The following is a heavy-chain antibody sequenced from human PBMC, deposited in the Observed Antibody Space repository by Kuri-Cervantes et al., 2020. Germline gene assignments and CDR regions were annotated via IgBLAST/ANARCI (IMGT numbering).Heavy chain of an antibody. CDR3: ARLLHKSTRAFDI. Sequence: GESLKISCKGSGYSFTSYWIGWVRQMPGKGLEWMGIIYPGDSGTRYSPSFQGQVTISADKSISTAYLQWSSLKASDTAMYYCARLLHKSTRAFDIWGQGTMVTVSS. CDR1: GYSFTSYW. CDR2: IYPGDSGT. J-gene: IGHJ3*02. D-gene: IGHD1-14*01. V-gene: IGHV5-51*01.